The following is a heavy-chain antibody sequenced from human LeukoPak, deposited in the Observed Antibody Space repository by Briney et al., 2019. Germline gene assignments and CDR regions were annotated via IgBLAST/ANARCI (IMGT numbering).Heavy chain of an antibody. V-gene: IGHV4-39*07. CDR1: GGSISSRSYH. CDR2: IYYSGST. CDR3: ARGYCSGGSCNYYYYGMDV. D-gene: IGHD2-15*01. J-gene: IGHJ6*02. Sequence: SETLSLTCTVSGGSISSRSYHWGWIRQPPGKGLEWIGSIYYSGSTYYNPSLKSRVIISVDTSKNQFSLKLSSVTAADTAVYYCARGYCSGGSCNYYYYGMDVWGQGTTVTVSS.